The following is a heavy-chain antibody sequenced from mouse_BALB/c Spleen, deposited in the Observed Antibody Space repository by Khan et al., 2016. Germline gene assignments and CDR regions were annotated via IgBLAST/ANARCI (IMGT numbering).Heavy chain of an antibody. CDR1: GYTFTDYS. CDR2: INTETGEP. D-gene: IGHD2-1*01. Sequence: QIQLVQSGPELKKPGETVKISCKASGYTFTDYSMHWVKQAPGKGLKWMGWINTETGEPTYADDFKGRFAFSLETSASTANLQINNLKNEDTATXFCDRDGNYLYYYTVDYWGQGTSVTVSS. CDR3: DRDGNYLYYYTVDY. J-gene: IGHJ4*01. V-gene: IGHV9-2-1*01.